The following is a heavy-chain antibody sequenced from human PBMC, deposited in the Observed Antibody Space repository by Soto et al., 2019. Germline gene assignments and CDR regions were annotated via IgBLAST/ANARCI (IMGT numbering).Heavy chain of an antibody. Sequence: QVQLVESGGGVVQPGRSLRLSCAASGFTFSSYAMHWVRQAPGKGLEWVAVISYDGSNKYYADSVKGRFTISRDNSKNTLYLQMNSLRAEDTAVYYCARGGPVGAATEFDYWGQGTLVTVSS. CDR2: ISYDGSNK. V-gene: IGHV3-30-3*01. CDR3: ARGGPVGAATEFDY. D-gene: IGHD2-15*01. CDR1: GFTFSSYA. J-gene: IGHJ4*02.